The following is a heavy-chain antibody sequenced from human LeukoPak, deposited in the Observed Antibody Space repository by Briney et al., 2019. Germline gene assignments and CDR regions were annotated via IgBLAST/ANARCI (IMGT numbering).Heavy chain of an antibody. J-gene: IGHJ4*02. V-gene: IGHV4-34*01. CDR3: AGEDSNDISGYPTRSFDH. CDR2: INHSGST. Sequence: SETLSLTCAVYGGSFSGYYWSWIRQPPGKGLEWIGEINHSGSTNYNPSLKSRVTISVDTSMNQFSLKLTSETAADTAVYYCAGEDSNDISGYPTRSFDHWGQGTLVIVSS. CDR1: GGSFSGYY. D-gene: IGHD3-22*01.